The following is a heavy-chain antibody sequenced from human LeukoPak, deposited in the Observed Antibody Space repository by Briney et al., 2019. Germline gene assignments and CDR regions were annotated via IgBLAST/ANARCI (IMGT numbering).Heavy chain of an antibody. J-gene: IGHJ4*02. Sequence: GGTLRLSCAASGFTFSTYGMSWVRQAPGKGLEWVSAISVSGGSTYHADSVKGRFTISRDNSKNTLYLQMNSLRAEDTAVYYCARGPASGYFDWLLYSFDYWGQGTLVTVSS. V-gene: IGHV3-23*01. CDR2: ISVSGGST. CDR1: GFTFSTYG. CDR3: ARGPASGYFDWLLYSFDY. D-gene: IGHD3-9*01.